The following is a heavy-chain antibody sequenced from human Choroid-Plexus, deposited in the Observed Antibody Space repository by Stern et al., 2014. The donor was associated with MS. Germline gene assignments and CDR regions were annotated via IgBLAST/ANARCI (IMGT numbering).Heavy chain of an antibody. CDR3: AKDRQYLTFFFDF. D-gene: IGHD2/OR15-2a*01. J-gene: IGHJ4*02. V-gene: IGHV3-30*18. Sequence: VQLVESGGGVVQPGRPLRLSCAASGFSFSSFGMHWVRQAPGKGLEWVALISYDGSKDYADSVKSSFAISRDNSKNTLYLQMNSLRAEDTAVYYCAKDRQYLTFFFDFWGQGSLVTVSS. CDR2: ISYDGSK. CDR1: GFSFSSFG.